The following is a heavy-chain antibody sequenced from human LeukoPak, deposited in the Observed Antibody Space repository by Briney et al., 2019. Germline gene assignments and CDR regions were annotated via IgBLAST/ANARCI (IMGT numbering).Heavy chain of an antibody. D-gene: IGHD3-10*01. V-gene: IGHV4-34*01. J-gene: IGHJ5*02. CDR2: INHSGST. CDR1: GGSFSGYY. Sequence: SETLSLTCAVYGGSFSGYYWSWIRQPPGKGLEWIGEINHSGSTNYNPSLKSRVTISVDASKNQFSLKLSSVTAADTAVYYCARRYGSGRNWFDPWGQGTLVTVSS. CDR3: ARRYGSGRNWFDP.